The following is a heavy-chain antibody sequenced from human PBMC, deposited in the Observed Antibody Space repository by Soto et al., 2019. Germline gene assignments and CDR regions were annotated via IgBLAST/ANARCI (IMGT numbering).Heavy chain of an antibody. V-gene: IGHV3-7*01. Sequence: EVQLVESGGGLVQPGGSLRLSCAASGFTFSTYWMSWVRQAPGKGLEWLANIKQDGSEKYYVDSVRGRFTISRDNAKNSLYVQMSSLRAEDTAVYYCARLRYYDSSGSLLGFDPWGHGTLVTVSS. CDR3: ARLRYYDSSGSLLGFDP. J-gene: IGHJ5*02. D-gene: IGHD3-22*01. CDR2: IKQDGSEK. CDR1: GFTFSTYW.